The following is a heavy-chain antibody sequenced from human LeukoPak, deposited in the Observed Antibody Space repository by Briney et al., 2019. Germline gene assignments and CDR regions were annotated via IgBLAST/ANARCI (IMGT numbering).Heavy chain of an antibody. CDR1: AGSFSGYY. D-gene: IGHD5-18*01. J-gene: IGHJ3*02. CDR3: ARDGGYSYGTLNAFDI. Sequence: SETLSLTCAVYAGSFSGYYWSWLRQPPGKGLEWIGEINHSGNTNYNPSLKSRVTISVDTSKNQFSLKLSSVTAAATAVYYCARDGGYSYGTLNAFDIWGQGTMVTVSS. V-gene: IGHV4-34*01. CDR2: INHSGNT.